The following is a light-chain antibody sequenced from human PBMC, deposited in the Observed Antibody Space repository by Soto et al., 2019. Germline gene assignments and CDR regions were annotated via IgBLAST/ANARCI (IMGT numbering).Light chain of an antibody. CDR2: GAT. J-gene: IGKJ5*01. CDR3: QQYDTYPIT. Sequence: DIQMTQSPSSLSASVGDRVTIECRASQDISTSLAWFQQEPGKAPRTLIYGATYRQTGVPSKFSGSGSGTHFTLTINSLQPEDFATYYCQQYDTYPITFGQGTRPEIK. CDR1: QDISTS. V-gene: IGKV1-16*02.